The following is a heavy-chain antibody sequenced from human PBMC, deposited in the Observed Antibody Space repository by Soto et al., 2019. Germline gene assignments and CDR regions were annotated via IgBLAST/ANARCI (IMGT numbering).Heavy chain of an antibody. V-gene: IGHV3-64D*06. D-gene: IGHD1-26*01. Sequence: PGGSLRLSCAASGFIFHNYTMHWFRQAPGKGLEYVSTIDKDGIRTYYADSAKGRFTISRDNPKSTLYLEMRNLRLEDTAVYYCVKYSKPVGWGQGALVTVSS. CDR2: IDKDGIRT. J-gene: IGHJ4*02. CDR3: VKYSKPVG. CDR1: GFIFHNYT.